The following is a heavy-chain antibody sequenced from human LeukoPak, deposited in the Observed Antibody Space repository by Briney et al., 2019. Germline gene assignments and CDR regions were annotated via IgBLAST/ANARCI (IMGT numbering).Heavy chain of an antibody. CDR3: ARRSYYGSGSYYNPLDY. CDR1: GGTFSSYA. J-gene: IGHJ4*02. Sequence: ASVKVSCKASGGTFSSYAISWVRQAPGQGLEWMGGIIPIFGTANYAQKFQGRVTITADESTSTAYMELSSLRSEDTAVYYCARRSYYGSGSYYNPLDYWGQGTLVTVSS. D-gene: IGHD3-10*01. CDR2: IIPIFGTA. V-gene: IGHV1-69*13.